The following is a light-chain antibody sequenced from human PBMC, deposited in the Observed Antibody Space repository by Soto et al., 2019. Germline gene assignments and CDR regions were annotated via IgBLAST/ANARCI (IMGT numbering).Light chain of an antibody. CDR3: IPYTLLNTRAWV. V-gene: IGLV2-14*01. CDR1: SGDIGSYSR. CDR2: EVT. Sequence: ALTQPASLSGHPGQSMTIPSSGTSGDIGSYSRVPWDQQHPGKAPKLIIYEVTDRPSGDSNRFSGSKSGNTASLTISGCQAEDQAEYYCIPYTLLNTRAWVFRTRSKVTVL. J-gene: IGLJ1*01.